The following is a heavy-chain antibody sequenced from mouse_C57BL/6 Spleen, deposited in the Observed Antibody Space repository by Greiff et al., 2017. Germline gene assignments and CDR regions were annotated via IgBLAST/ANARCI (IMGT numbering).Heavy chain of an antibody. CDR1: GYTFTSYW. V-gene: IGHV1-50*01. Sequence: VQLQQPGAELVKPGASVKLSCKASGYTFTSYWMQWVKQRPGQGLEWIGEIDPSDSYTNYNQKFKGKATLTVDTSSSTAYMQLSSLTSEDSAVYYCARWGYGDAMDYWGQGTSVTVSS. CDR2: IDPSDSYT. J-gene: IGHJ4*01. CDR3: ARWGYGDAMDY. D-gene: IGHD1-1*02.